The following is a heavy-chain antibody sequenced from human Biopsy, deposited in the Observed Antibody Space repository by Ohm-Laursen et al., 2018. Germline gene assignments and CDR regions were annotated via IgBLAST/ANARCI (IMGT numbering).Heavy chain of an antibody. J-gene: IGHJ2*01. D-gene: IGHD4-23*01. CDR3: ARRPYGGTRYWYFDL. CDR2: IYYSGTT. Sequence: TLSLTCTVSGGSVSSGGFYWRSLRQPPGKGLEWIRYIYYSGTTYYTPSLKSLVTISVDTSKNQFSLKLNSVTAADTAVYYCARRPYGGTRYWYFDLWGRGTLVTVSS. CDR1: GGSVSSGGFY. V-gene: IGHV4-31*01.